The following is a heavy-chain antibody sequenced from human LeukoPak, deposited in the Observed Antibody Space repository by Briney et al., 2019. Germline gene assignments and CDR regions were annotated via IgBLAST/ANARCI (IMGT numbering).Heavy chain of an antibody. CDR2: IRYNGNNQ. CDR1: GFTFNSYG. Sequence: PGGSLRLSCAASGFTFNSYGMHWVRQAPGKGLEWVAFIRYNGNNQYYADSVKGRFTISRDNSKNTLYLQMNSLKGDDTAVYYCARESYLLLGSFDYWGQGTLVTVSS. J-gene: IGHJ4*02. V-gene: IGHV3-30*02. CDR3: ARESYLLLGSFDY. D-gene: IGHD2-21*02.